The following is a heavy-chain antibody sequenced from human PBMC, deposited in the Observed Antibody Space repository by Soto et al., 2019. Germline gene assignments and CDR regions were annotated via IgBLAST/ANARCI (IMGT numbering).Heavy chain of an antibody. CDR1: GYTFPSYG. CDR2: FSADKGNT. D-gene: IGHD2-2*01. Sequence: ASVKVSCKASGYTFPSYGISWVRQAPGQGLERMGWFSADKGNTNYAQKFQGRITMTTDTSTSTAYMERRSLRSDDTAVYYCARLTQSQDIVLVTADFGSWGQGTLVTVGS. V-gene: IGHV1-18*01. J-gene: IGHJ4*02. CDR3: ARLTQSQDIVLVTADFGS.